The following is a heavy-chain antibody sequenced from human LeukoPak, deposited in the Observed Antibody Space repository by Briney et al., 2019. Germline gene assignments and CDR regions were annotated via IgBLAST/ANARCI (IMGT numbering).Heavy chain of an antibody. Sequence: GGALRVSCAASGFTFSSYSMNWVRQAPGKGLEWVSSISSSSSYIYYADSVKGRFTISRDNAKNSLYLQMNSLSAEDTAVYYCARALDSSSWYGPYYYYYGMDVWGQGTTVTVSS. CDR3: ARALDSSSWYGPYYYYYGMDV. CDR2: ISSSSSYI. J-gene: IGHJ6*02. V-gene: IGHV3-21*01. CDR1: GFTFSSYS. D-gene: IGHD6-13*01.